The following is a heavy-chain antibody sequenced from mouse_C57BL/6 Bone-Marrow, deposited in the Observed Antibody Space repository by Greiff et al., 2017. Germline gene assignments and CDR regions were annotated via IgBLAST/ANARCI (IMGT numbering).Heavy chain of an antibody. CDR2: ILPGSGST. V-gene: IGHV1-9*01. CDR3: ARRPYFLDV. CDR1: GYTFTGYW. D-gene: IGHD6-5*01. Sequence: VQLQQSGAELMKPGASVKLSCKATGYTFTGYWIEWVKQTPGHGLEWIGEILPGSGSTYDNEKFKGKATFAADTTSNTAYMQLSSLTTEDSAIYYSARRPYFLDVGGRGTAVTVSS. J-gene: IGHJ1*03.